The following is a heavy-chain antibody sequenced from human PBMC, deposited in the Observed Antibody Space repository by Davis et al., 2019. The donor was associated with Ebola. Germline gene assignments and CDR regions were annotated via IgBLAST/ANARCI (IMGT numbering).Heavy chain of an antibody. CDR2: ISSNGGST. V-gene: IGHV3-64*01. CDR3: ARDLSPGISGSYPDY. D-gene: IGHD1-26*01. J-gene: IGHJ4*02. Sequence: GESLKISCVVSGFILDDHAMHWVRQAPGKGLEYVSAISSNGGSTYYANSVKGRFTISRDNSKNTLYLQMGSLRAEDMAVYYCARDLSPGISGSYPDYWGQGTLVTVSS. CDR1: GFILDDHA.